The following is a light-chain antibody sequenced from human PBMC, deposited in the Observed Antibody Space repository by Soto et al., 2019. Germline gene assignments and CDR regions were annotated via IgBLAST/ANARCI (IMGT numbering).Light chain of an antibody. V-gene: IGLV2-14*01. CDR2: DVG. J-gene: IGLJ1*01. CDR3: SSYTSSSIXX. CDR1: SSDVGAYNY. Sequence: SALTQPASVSGSPGQSITISCTGTSSDVGAYNYVSWYQQHPGKAPKLMIYDVGTRPSGVSDRFSGSKSGNTASLTISXXXXXXXXDYYXSSYTSSSIXXFGTGTKVTVL.